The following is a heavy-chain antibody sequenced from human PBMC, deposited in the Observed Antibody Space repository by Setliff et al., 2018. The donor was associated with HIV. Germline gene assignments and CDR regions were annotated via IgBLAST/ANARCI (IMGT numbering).Heavy chain of an antibody. CDR3: AKGFRPVDTALVSGPTY. Sequence: GGSLRLSCAASGFTFSSYAMSWVRQTPEKGLEWVSIITCGGSTYYADSAKGRFIISRDNSQNTLYLQMNSLRADDTAIYYCAKGFRPVDTALVSGPTYWGQGIRVTVSS. D-gene: IGHD5-18*01. J-gene: IGHJ4*02. CDR1: GFTFSSYA. CDR2: ITCGGST. V-gene: IGHV3-23*01.